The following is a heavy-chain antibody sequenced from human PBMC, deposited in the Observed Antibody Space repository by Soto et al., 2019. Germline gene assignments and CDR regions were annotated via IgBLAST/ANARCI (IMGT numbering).Heavy chain of an antibody. CDR3: ARGYDFWSGYYRYYYFDY. CDR1: GGSFSGYY. V-gene: IGHV4-34*01. J-gene: IGHJ4*02. D-gene: IGHD3-3*01. Sequence: SETLSLTCAVYGGSFSGYYWSWIRQPPGKGLEWIGEINHSGSTNYNPSLKSRVTISVDTSKNQFSLKLSSVTAADTAVYYCARGYDFWSGYYRYYYFDYWGQGTLVTVS. CDR2: INHSGST.